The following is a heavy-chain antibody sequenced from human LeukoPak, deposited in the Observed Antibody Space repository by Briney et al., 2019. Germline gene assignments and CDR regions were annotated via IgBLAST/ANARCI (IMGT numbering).Heavy chain of an antibody. J-gene: IGHJ4*02. D-gene: IGHD5-18*01. CDR1: GFTFSSYW. V-gene: IGHV3-7*04. CDR2: IKQDGSEK. Sequence: GGSLRLSCAASGFTFSSYWMSWVRQAPGKGLEWVANIKQDGSEKYYVDSVKGRFTISRDNAKNSLYLQMNSLRAEDTAVYYCARGPRTWIQLLSYYFDYWGQGTLVTVSS. CDR3: ARGPRTWIQLLSYYFDY.